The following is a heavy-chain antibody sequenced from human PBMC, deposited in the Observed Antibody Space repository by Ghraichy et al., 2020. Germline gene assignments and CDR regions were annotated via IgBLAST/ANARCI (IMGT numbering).Heavy chain of an antibody. J-gene: IGHJ6*02. V-gene: IGHV3-48*04. Sequence: GGSLRLSCAASGFTFSSYSMNWVRQAPGKGLEWVSYISSSSSTIYYADSVKGRFTISRDNAKNSLYLQMNSLRAEDTAVYYCARENGYSYGNYYYYGMDVWGQGTTVTVSS. CDR3: ARENGYSYGNYYYYGMDV. CDR1: GFTFSSYS. D-gene: IGHD5-18*01. CDR2: ISSSSSTI.